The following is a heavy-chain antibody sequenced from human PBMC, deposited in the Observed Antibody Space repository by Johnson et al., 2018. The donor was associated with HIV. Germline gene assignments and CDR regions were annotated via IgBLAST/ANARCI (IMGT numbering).Heavy chain of an antibody. D-gene: IGHD3-22*01. J-gene: IGHJ3*02. CDR1: GFTFSSYW. CDR3: TRRGYYDSSGYAFDI. Sequence: MLLVESGGGVVQPGRSLRLSCAASGFTFSSYWMHWVRQAPGKVLVWVSRINSDGSSTSYADSVKGRFTISRDNSKNTLYLQMNSRKTEDTAVYYCTRRGYYDSSGYAFDIWGQGTMVTVSS. V-gene: IGHV3-74*02. CDR2: INSDGSST.